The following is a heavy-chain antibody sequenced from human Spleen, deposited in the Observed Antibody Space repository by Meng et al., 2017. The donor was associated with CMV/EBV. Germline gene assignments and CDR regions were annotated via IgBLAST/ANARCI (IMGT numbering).Heavy chain of an antibody. J-gene: IGHJ6*02. CDR2: INPNDGTT. D-gene: IGHD3-22*01. Sequence: ASVKVSCKASGYTLSRHHMHWVRQAPGQGLEWMGIINPNDGTTRYAQKFQGRVTMTRDTSTSTVYMEVSSLRSEDTAVYYCARGLYKVLLLTYNYAMDVWGQGTTVPVSS. CDR1: GYTLSRHH. V-gene: IGHV1-46*01. CDR3: ARGLYKVLLLTYNYAMDV.